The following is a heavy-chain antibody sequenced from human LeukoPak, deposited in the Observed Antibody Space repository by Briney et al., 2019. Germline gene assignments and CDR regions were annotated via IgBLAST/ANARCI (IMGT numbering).Heavy chain of an antibody. D-gene: IGHD6-13*01. J-gene: IGHJ4*02. V-gene: IGHV3-23*01. CDR1: GVAFSTYA. CDR2: ISGSGGST. CDR3: AKVIGNSSSWYRRSAFDY. Sequence: GGSLRLSCAASGVAFSTYAMNWVRQAPGKGLEWVSAISGSGGSTYYADSVKGRFTISRENSKNTLYLQMNSLRAEDTAVYYCAKVIGNSSSWYRRSAFDYWGQGTLVTVSS.